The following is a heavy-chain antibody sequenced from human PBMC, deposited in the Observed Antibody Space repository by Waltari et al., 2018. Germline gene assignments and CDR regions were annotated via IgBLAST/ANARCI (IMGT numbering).Heavy chain of an antibody. D-gene: IGHD4-17*01. Sequence: QVQLVESGGGVVQPGRSLRLSCAVSGFTFSHYAMHWVRQAPGKGLEGVTGISFDERKKYYADSVKGRFIISRDNSANTLYLEMNSLRAEDTAVYYCARTYGDYSSRLDYWGQGTLVAVAS. J-gene: IGHJ4*02. CDR3: ARTYGDYSSRLDY. V-gene: IGHV3-30*01. CDR1: GFTFSHYA. CDR2: ISFDERKK.